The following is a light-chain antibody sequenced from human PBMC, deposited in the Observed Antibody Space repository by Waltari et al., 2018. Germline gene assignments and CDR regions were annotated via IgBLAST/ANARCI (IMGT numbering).Light chain of an antibody. CDR2: KDT. V-gene: IGLV3-25*03. CDR1: TLPNQY. Sequence: SFELTQPPSVSVSPGQTASITCSGETLPNQYTYWYQQKAGQAPVLVIFKDTERPSGIPERCSGSSAGTVVTLTITGVRTEDDADYYCQSADSITTFEVFGGGTKLTVL. J-gene: IGLJ3*02. CDR3: QSADSITTFEV.